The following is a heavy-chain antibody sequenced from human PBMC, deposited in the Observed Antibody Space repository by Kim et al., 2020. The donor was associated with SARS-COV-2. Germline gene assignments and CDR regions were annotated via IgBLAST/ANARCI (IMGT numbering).Heavy chain of an antibody. CDR2: IYSGGIT. CDR1: GGSISSSSYF. D-gene: IGHD6-19*01. Sequence: SETLSLTCTVSGGSISSSSYFWGWIRQPPGKGLEWIGSIYSGGITYYNPSLNSRVTISVDTSKKQFSLKLRSVTAADTAVYYCARPRNSSAWYSLNWFDP. CDR3: ARPRNSSAWYSLNWFDP. V-gene: IGHV4-39*01. J-gene: IGHJ5*02.